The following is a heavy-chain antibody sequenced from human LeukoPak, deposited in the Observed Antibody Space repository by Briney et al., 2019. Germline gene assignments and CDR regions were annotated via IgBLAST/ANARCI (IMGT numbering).Heavy chain of an antibody. D-gene: IGHD3-16*01. J-gene: IGHJ4*02. CDR2: IYYSGST. CDR1: GGSISSYY. Sequence: SETLSLTCTVSGGSISSYYWSWIRQPPGKGLAWIGYIYYSGSTNYNPSLKSRVTISVDTSKNQFSLKLSSVTAADTAVYYCARGGYDYVWGSYFRGYFDYWGQGTLVTVSS. V-gene: IGHV4-59*01. CDR3: ARGGYDYVWGSYFRGYFDY.